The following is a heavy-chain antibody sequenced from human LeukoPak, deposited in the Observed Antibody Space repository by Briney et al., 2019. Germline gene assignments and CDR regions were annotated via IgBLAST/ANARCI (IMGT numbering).Heavy chain of an antibody. J-gene: IGHJ4*02. D-gene: IGHD6-13*01. CDR2: ISWNSGSI. V-gene: IGHV3-9*01. CDR1: GCTFDDYA. CDR3: AKGTRIAAAGSFDY. Sequence: GGSLRLSCAASGCTFDDYAMHWVRQAPGKGLEWVSGISWNSGSIGYADSVKGRFTISRDNAKNSLYLQMNSLRAEDTALYYCAKGTRIAAAGSFDYWGQGTLVTVSS.